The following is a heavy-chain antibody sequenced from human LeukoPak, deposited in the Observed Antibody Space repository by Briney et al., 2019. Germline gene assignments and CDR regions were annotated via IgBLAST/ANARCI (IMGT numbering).Heavy chain of an antibody. J-gene: IGHJ4*02. Sequence: SGGSLRLSCAASGFIFSSYGMTWVRQAPGKGLEWVSATSGSGSGGSTYYADSVKGRFTVSRDNSKNTLYLQMNSLRVEDTAVYYCAKVSANIVVVPAATDFDYWGQGTLVTVSS. CDR1: GFIFSSYG. V-gene: IGHV3-23*01. CDR3: AKVSANIVVVPAATDFDY. CDR2: TSGSGSGGST. D-gene: IGHD2-2*01.